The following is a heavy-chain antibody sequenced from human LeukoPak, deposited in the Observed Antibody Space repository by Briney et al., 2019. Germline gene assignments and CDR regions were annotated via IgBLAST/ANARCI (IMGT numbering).Heavy chain of an antibody. CDR2: IIPIFGTA. J-gene: IGHJ4*02. V-gene: IGHV1-69*06. CDR1: GGTFSSYA. D-gene: IGHD2-15*01. Sequence: SVTVSCMASGGTFSSYAISWVRQAPGQGLEWMGRIIPIFGTANYAQEFQGRVTITADKSTSTDYMELSSVRSEETAVYYCKRGGMSGAPFDYWGQGTLVTVSS. CDR3: KRGGMSGAPFDY.